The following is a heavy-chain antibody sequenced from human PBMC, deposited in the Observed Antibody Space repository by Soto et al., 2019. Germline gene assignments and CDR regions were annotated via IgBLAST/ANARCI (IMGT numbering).Heavy chain of an antibody. J-gene: IGHJ6*02. D-gene: IGHD3-10*01. CDR3: ARQLGELANYYYGMDV. CDR2: IKDDGSGK. Sequence: GGSLRLSCAASGFTFSNYWMSWVRQAPGRGLEWVANIKDDGSGKCYVDSVKGRFTISRDSAKSSLYLQMNSLRVEDTALYYCARQLGELANYYYGMDVWGQGTTVTVSS. V-gene: IGHV3-7*05. CDR1: GFTFSNYW.